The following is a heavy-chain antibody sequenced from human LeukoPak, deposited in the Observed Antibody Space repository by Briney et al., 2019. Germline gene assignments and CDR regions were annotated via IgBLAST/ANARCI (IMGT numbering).Heavy chain of an antibody. CDR2: IYTSGST. V-gene: IGHV4-61*02. Sequence: SETLSLTXTVSGGSIRSGSYYWSWIRQPAGKGLEWIGRIYTSGSTNYNPSLKSRVTISVDTSKNQFSLKLSSVTAADTAVYYCARDLYGDYVDYWGQGTLVTVSS. CDR1: GGSIRSGSYY. J-gene: IGHJ4*02. D-gene: IGHD4-17*01. CDR3: ARDLYGDYVDY.